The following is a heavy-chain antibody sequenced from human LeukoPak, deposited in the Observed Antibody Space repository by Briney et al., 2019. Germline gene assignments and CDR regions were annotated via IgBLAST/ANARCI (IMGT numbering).Heavy chain of an antibody. D-gene: IGHD6-13*01. CDR1: GFTFSSYA. CDR2: ISGSGGST. V-gene: IGHV3-23*01. J-gene: IGHJ4*02. CDR3: AKDSASYSSSPFDY. Sequence: GGSLRLSCAASGFTFSSYAMSWVRQAPGKGLELVSAISGSGGSTYYADSVKGRFTISRDNSKNTLYLQMNSLRAEDTAVYYCAKDSASYSSSPFDYWGQGTLVTVSS.